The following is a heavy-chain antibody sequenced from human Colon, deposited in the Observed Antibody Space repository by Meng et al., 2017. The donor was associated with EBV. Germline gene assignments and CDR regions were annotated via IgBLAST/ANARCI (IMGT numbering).Heavy chain of an antibody. CDR1: GDSISSSPYY. CDR3: ARRPTGIDY. Sequence: QLQLQESGPGLVKPSETLSLTCTVSGDSISSSPYYWGWIRQPPGKGLEWIGSIYYSGSTYYNPSLKSRVTISQDTAKNQFSLKLTSVTAADTAVYYCARRPTGIDYWGQGTLVTVSS. V-gene: IGHV4-39*01. CDR2: IYYSGST. J-gene: IGHJ4*02. D-gene: IGHD2-8*02.